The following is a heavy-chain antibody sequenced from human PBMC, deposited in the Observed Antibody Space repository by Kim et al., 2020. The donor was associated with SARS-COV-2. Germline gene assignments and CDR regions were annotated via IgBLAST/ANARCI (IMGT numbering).Heavy chain of an antibody. D-gene: IGHD2-21*02. Sequence: GGSLRLSCAASGFTVSSNYMSWVRQAPGKGLEWVSVIYSGGSTYYADSVKGRFTISRDNSKNTLYLQMNSLRAEDTAVYYCARDRIAVVVTAISRSHYYYYGMDVWGQGTTVTVSS. J-gene: IGHJ6*02. V-gene: IGHV3-66*02. CDR2: IYSGGST. CDR1: GFTVSSNY. CDR3: ARDRIAVVVTAISRSHYYYYGMDV.